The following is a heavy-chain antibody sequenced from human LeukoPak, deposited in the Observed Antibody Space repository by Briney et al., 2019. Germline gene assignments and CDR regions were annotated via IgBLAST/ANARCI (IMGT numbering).Heavy chain of an antibody. CDR1: GFTFSSYS. V-gene: IGHV3-23*01. CDR2: ISGGGEKT. D-gene: IGHD3-22*01. Sequence: PGGSLRLSCAASGFTFSSYSMNWVRQAPGKGLEWVSAISGGGEKTYYADSVKGRFTISRDNSKGTLYLQMNSLGAEDSALYYCARDFYDSSGYYYDYWGQGTLVTVSS. CDR3: ARDFYDSSGYYYDY. J-gene: IGHJ4*02.